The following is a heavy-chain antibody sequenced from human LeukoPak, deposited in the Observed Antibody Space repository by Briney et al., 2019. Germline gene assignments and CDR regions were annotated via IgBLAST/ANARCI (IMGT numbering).Heavy chain of an antibody. Sequence: ASVKVSCKASGYTFTGYYMHWVRQAPGQGLEWMGWINPNSGGTNYAQTFQGWVTMTRDTFISTAYMELSRLRSDDTAVYYCARGRVAAAGTFGAEYFQHWGQGTLVTVSS. CDR1: GYTFTGYY. CDR2: INPNSGGT. J-gene: IGHJ1*01. CDR3: ARGRVAAAGTFGAEYFQH. V-gene: IGHV1-2*04. D-gene: IGHD6-13*01.